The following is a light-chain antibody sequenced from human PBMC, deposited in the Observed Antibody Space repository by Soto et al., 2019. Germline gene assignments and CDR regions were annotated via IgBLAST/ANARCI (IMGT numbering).Light chain of an antibody. Sequence: DIQMTQSPSSLSASVGDRVTITCRASQGISSYLAWYQQKPGKVPKVLIYAASTLQSGVPSRFSGSGSGTEFTLTISSLQPEDVATYYCQKYYSAPETFGQGTKVVIK. CDR2: AAS. CDR3: QKYYSAPET. V-gene: IGKV1-27*01. CDR1: QGISSY. J-gene: IGKJ1*01.